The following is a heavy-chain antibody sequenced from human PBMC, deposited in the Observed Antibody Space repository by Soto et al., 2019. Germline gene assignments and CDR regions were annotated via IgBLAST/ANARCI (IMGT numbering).Heavy chain of an antibody. J-gene: IGHJ4*02. Sequence: LXLSGAGSGFTFSSYWMSWVRQAPGKGLEWVANIKQDGSEKYYVDSVKGRFTISRDNAKNSLYLQMNSLRAEDTAVYYCARGPPYYDILTGPPGFDYWGQGTLVTVSS. CDR3: ARGPPYYDILTGPPGFDY. CDR2: IKQDGSEK. V-gene: IGHV3-7*03. D-gene: IGHD3-9*01. CDR1: GFTFSSYW.